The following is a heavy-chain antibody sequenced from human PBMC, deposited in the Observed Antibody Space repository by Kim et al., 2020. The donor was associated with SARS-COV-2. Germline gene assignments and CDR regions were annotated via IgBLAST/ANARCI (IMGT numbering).Heavy chain of an antibody. D-gene: IGHD3-10*01. J-gene: IGHJ6*01. Sequence: ASVKVSCKASGYIFSAYAINWVRQAPGQGPEWMGWINTKTGNPVYGQGFTGRFVFSLDTSVSTTFLQITSLKPEDAATYYCARDDITIVRGLLTGSYYYY. V-gene: IGHV7-4-1*02. CDR2: INTKTGNP. CDR1: GYIFSAYA. CDR3: ARDDITIVRGLLTGSYYYY.